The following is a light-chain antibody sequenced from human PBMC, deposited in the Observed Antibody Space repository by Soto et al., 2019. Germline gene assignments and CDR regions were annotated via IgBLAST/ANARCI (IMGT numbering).Light chain of an antibody. CDR1: QSISSW. CDR2: DAS. Sequence: DIQMTQSPSTLSASVGDRVTITCRASQSISSWLAWYQQKPGKAPKLLIYDASSLESGVPSTFSGSGSGTEFTLTISSLQPDDFATYYCQQYNSYSITFGQGTRLEIK. CDR3: QQYNSYSIT. J-gene: IGKJ5*01. V-gene: IGKV1-5*01.